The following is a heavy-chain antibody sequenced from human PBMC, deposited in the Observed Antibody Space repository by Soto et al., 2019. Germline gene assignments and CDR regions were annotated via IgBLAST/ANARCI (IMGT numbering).Heavy chain of an antibody. J-gene: IGHJ4*02. CDR2: IYYSGST. CDR3: ARVARVSRYYFEF. V-gene: IGHV4-59*01. CDR1: GGSITHYY. Sequence: QVQLQESGPGLVKPSETLSLTCSVSGGSITHYYWSWIRQSPGKGLEWIGYIYYSGSTTYNPSLKNRVTISVDTSKNQFSLTLTSMTAADTAVSYCARVARVSRYYFEFWGQGILVTVSS.